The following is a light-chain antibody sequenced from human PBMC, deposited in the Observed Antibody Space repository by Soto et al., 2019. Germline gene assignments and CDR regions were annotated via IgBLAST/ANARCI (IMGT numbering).Light chain of an antibody. J-gene: IGKJ1*01. CDR1: QSVSSSY. CDR2: GAS. Sequence: EIVLTQSPGTLSLSPGERATLSCRASQSVSSSYLAWYQQKPGQAPRLLIYGASSRATGIPDRFSGSESGTEFPLTISRLEPEDFAMYYCQQYGSSPPWTFGLGTKVEIK. CDR3: QQYGSSPPWT. V-gene: IGKV3-20*01.